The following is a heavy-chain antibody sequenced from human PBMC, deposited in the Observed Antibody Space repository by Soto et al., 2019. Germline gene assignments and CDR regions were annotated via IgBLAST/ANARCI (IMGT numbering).Heavy chain of an antibody. Sequence: PGGSLRLSXTTSGFNFADYSMSWFRQAPGKGLEWVNFIRRQSSSATTESAASVRGRFTISRDDSKSAVYLQMGSLKTEDTAVYFCAREQGGITGIRGDVDYWGQGTLVTVSS. CDR1: GFNFADYS. CDR2: IRRQSSSATT. CDR3: AREQGGITGIRGDVDY. D-gene: IGHD3-10*01. V-gene: IGHV3-49*03. J-gene: IGHJ4*02.